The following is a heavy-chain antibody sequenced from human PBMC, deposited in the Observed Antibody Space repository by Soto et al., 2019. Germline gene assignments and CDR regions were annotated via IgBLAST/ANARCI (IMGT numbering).Heavy chain of an antibody. CDR1: GFTFDDYA. V-gene: IGHV3-9*01. CDR3: AKDIEGDSGGYYNPHYYYGMDV. D-gene: IGHD3-22*01. CDR2: ISWNSGSI. Sequence: PGGSLRLSCAASGFTFDDYAMHWVRQAPGKGLEWVSGISWNSGSIGYADSVKGRFTISRDNAKNSLYLQMNSLRAEDTALYYCAKDIEGDSGGYYNPHYYYGMDVWGQGTTVTVSS. J-gene: IGHJ6*02.